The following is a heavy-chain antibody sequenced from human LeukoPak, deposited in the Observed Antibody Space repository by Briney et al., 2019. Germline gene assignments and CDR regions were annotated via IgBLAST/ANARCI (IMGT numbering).Heavy chain of an antibody. CDR3: AGSAAGSLAWFDP. D-gene: IGHD6-13*01. J-gene: IGHJ5*02. Sequence: GGSLRLSCAASGFTFSSYGMHWVRQAPGKGLEWVTLISYDGSNKYYADSVKGRFTISRDNSKNTLYLQMNSLRAEDTAVYYCAGSAAGSLAWFDPWGQGTLVTVSS. CDR1: GFTFSSYG. V-gene: IGHV3-30*03. CDR2: ISYDGSNK.